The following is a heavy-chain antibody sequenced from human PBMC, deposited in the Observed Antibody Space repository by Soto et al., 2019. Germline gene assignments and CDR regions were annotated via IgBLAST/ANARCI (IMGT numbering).Heavy chain of an antibody. V-gene: IGHV3-48*02. CDR2: ISSSSSTI. D-gene: IGHD2-21*02. CDR3: ARVGGHGGNSPYFDY. J-gene: IGHJ4*02. Sequence: EVQLVESGGGLVQPGGSLRLSCAASGFTFSSYSMNWVRQAPGKGLEWVSYISSSSSTIYYADSVKGRFTISRDNDKNSLYLQMNSLRDEDTAVYYCARVGGHGGNSPYFDYWGQGTLVTVSS. CDR1: GFTFSSYS.